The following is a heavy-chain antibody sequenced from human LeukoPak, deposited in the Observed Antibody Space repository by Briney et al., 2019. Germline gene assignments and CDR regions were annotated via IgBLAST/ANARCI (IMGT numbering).Heavy chain of an antibody. CDR2: ISAHNGNT. D-gene: IGHD6-19*01. Sequence: ASVKVSCKASGYNFTTYGITWVRQAPGQGLEWIGWISAHNGNTNYAQNLQGRVTMTTDTTTTTAYMALRSLRSDDMAVYYCSRDCSSDWCIFDFWGQGTLVTVSS. V-gene: IGHV1-18*03. CDR3: SRDCSSDWCIFDF. J-gene: IGHJ4*02. CDR1: GYNFTTYG.